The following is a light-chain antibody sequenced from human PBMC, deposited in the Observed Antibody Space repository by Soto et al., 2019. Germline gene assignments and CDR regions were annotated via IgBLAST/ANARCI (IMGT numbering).Light chain of an antibody. V-gene: IGKV1-39*01. Sequence: IQLTQSPSSLSASVGDRVTITCRASQGTSSYLAWYQQKPGKAPKLLIYAASTLQSGVPSRFSGSGSGTDFTLTISSLQPEDFATYYCQQSYSIPITFGQGTRLEIK. CDR2: AAS. CDR3: QQSYSIPIT. J-gene: IGKJ5*01. CDR1: QGTSSY.